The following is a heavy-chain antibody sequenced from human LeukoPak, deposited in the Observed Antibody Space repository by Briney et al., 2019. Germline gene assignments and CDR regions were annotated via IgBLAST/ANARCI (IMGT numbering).Heavy chain of an antibody. CDR3: ARVRGGRAGYYPYYYYGMDV. J-gene: IGHJ6*02. D-gene: IGHD2-15*01. Sequence: GGSLRLSCAASGFTFSSYWMHWVRQAPGKGLVWVSRINSDGSSITYADSVKGRFTISRDNAKNTLYLQMNSLRVEDTAVYYCARVRGGRAGYYPYYYYGMDVWGQGTTVTVSS. CDR2: INSDGSSI. V-gene: IGHV3-74*03. CDR1: GFTFSSYW.